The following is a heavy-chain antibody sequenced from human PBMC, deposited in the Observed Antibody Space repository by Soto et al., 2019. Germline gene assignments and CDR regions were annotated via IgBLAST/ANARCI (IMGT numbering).Heavy chain of an antibody. Sequence: ASVKVSCKVSGYTLTELSMHWVRQAPGKGLEWMGGFDPEDGETIYAQKFQGRVTMTEDTSTDTAYMELSSLRSEDTAVYYCATAGLRRNYNWFDPWGQGTLVTV. CDR1: GYTLTELS. CDR3: ATAGLRRNYNWFDP. CDR2: FDPEDGET. J-gene: IGHJ5*02. V-gene: IGHV1-24*01. D-gene: IGHD5-12*01.